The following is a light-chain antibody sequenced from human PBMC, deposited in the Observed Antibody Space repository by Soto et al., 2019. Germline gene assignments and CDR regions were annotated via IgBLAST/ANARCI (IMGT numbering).Light chain of an antibody. CDR2: RNT. Sequence: QSVLTQPPSVSGAPGQRVTISCTGSSSNIGAGYDVHWYQRLPGTAPKLLIYRNTNRPSGVPDRFSGSKSGTSASLAITGLQAEDEADYYCQSYDSSLSGSVFGGGTQLTVL. V-gene: IGLV1-40*01. CDR1: SSNIGAGYD. J-gene: IGLJ3*02. CDR3: QSYDSSLSGSV.